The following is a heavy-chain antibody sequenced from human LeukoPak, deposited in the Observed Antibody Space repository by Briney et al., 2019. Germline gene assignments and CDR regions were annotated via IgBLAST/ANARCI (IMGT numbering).Heavy chain of an antibody. D-gene: IGHD6-13*01. CDR3: AREDAGIGDY. J-gene: IGHJ4*02. CDR2: IYTSGST. Sequence: PSETLSLTCTVSGGSISRGSYYWSWIRQPAGKGLEWIGRIYTSGSTNYNPSLKSRVTISVDTSKNQFSLKLSSVTAADTAVYYCAREDAGIGDYWGQGTLVTVSS. CDR1: GGSISRGSYY. V-gene: IGHV4-61*02.